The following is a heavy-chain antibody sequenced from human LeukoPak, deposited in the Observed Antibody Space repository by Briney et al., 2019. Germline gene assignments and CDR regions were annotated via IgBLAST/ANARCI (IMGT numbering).Heavy chain of an antibody. CDR3: ASLRRQTNAFDI. CDR1: GGSFSGYY. V-gene: IGHV4-34*01. Sequence: PSETLSLTCAVYGGSFSGYYWSWIRQPPGKGLEWIGSIYYSGSTYYNPSLKSRVTISVDTSKNQFSLKLSSVTAADTAVYYCASLRRQTNAFDIWGQGTMVTVSS. CDR2: IYYSGST. J-gene: IGHJ3*02.